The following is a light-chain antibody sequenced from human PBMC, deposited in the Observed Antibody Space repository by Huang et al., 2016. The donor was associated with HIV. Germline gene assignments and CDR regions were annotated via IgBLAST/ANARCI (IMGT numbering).Light chain of an antibody. CDR2: YAS. V-gene: IGKV3-11*01. CDR1: QNINNY. J-gene: IGKJ2*01. CDR3: QQRSIRPYT. Sequence: EIVLTQSPPTLSLSPGESATLSCRASQNINNYLAWYRQSPGQAPRLLIFYASNRATGIPARFSGSGSGTVFTLTISSLEPEDFAVYYCQQRSIRPYTFGQGTKVEIK.